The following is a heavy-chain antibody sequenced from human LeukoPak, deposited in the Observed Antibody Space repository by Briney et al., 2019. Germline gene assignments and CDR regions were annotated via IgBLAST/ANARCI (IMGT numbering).Heavy chain of an antibody. Sequence: ASVKVPCKVSGYTLTELSMHWVRQAPGKGLEWMGGFDPEDGETIYAQKFQGRVTMTEDTSTDTAYMELSSLRSEDTAVYYCRTVGTYYYDSSSDAFDIWGQGTMVTVSS. CDR2: FDPEDGET. CDR1: GYTLTELS. V-gene: IGHV1-24*01. J-gene: IGHJ3*02. D-gene: IGHD3-22*01. CDR3: RTVGTYYYDSSSDAFDI.